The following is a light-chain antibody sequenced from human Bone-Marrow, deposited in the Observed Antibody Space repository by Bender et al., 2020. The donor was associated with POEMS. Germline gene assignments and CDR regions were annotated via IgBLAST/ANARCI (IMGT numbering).Light chain of an antibody. J-gene: IGLJ3*02. V-gene: IGLV2-23*02. Sequence: QSALAQPASVSGSPGQSITISCTGTSSDVDNYNLASWHQQHPGKAPKLMIFEISERPSGVSNRFSGSKSGNTASLTISGLQAEDEADYYCCSYAGSSTLVFGGGTKVTVL. CDR1: SSDVDNYNL. CDR3: CSYAGSSTLV. CDR2: EIS.